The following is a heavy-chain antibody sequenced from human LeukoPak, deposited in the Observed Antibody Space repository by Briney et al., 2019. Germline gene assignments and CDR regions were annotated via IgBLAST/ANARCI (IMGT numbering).Heavy chain of an antibody. CDR3: GRQGYTASYYFLDY. V-gene: IGHV4-4*07. J-gene: IGHJ4*02. CDR1: SPSISSYY. D-gene: IGHD1-26*01. CDR2: IYTTGTT. Sequence: ADTQSLTCTLSSPSISSYYWGWVRHPPGKGLEWIGCIYTTGTTHYNPSLKSRVTMSMDTSTNQFSLNLSSMTAADTAVYYCGRQGYTASYYFLDYWSQGTLVAVS.